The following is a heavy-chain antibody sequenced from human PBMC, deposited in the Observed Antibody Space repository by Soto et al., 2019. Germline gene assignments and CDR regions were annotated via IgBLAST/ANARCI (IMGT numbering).Heavy chain of an antibody. Sequence: AGSLRLSCAASGFTFSSYSMNWVRQAPGKGLEWVSYISSSSSTIYYADSVKGRFTISRDNAKNSLYLQMNSLRDEDTAVYYCARIKLRFKYYYYGMDVWGQGTTVTVSS. CDR1: GFTFSSYS. V-gene: IGHV3-48*02. J-gene: IGHJ6*02. D-gene: IGHD3-3*01. CDR3: ARIKLRFKYYYYGMDV. CDR2: ISSSSSTI.